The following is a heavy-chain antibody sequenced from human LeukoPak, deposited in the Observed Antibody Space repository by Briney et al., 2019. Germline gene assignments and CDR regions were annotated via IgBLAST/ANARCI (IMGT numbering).Heavy chain of an antibody. D-gene: IGHD5-18*01. CDR3: AKERGYNYGHDAFDI. Sequence: GGSLRLSCAASGFTFDDYAMHWVRQSPGKGLEWVSGISWDSGSIGYADSVKGRFTISRDNAKNSLYLQMNSLRAEDMALYYCAKERGYNYGHDAFDIWGQGTMVTVSS. J-gene: IGHJ3*02. CDR1: GFTFDDYA. CDR2: ISWDSGSI. V-gene: IGHV3-9*03.